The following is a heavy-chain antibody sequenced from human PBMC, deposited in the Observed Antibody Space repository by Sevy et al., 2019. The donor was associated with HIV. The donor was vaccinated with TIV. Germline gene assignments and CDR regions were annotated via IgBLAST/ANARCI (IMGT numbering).Heavy chain of an antibody. D-gene: IGHD5-12*01. Sequence: GGSLRLSCAASGFTFSTYDMNWVRQAPGKGVEWISYISSSSSNIYYADSVKGRFTISRDNAKNSLFVQMHSLRAEDTAVYYCAREGGYTDRGMDVWGQGTTVTVSS. V-gene: IGHV3-48*01. J-gene: IGHJ6*02. CDR1: GFTFSTYD. CDR3: AREGGYTDRGMDV. CDR2: ISSSSSNI.